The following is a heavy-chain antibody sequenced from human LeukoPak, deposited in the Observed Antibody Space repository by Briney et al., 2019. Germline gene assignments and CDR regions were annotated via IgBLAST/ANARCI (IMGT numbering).Heavy chain of an antibody. CDR1: GFTFSIHG. CDR3: ARQSPAFDY. V-gene: IGHV3-48*01. J-gene: IGHJ4*02. Sequence: GGSLRLSCAASGFTFSIHGVHWVRQAPGKGREWTSYISSGSRTITYADSVKGRFTISRHDAKNSLYLQMDSLRAEDTAVYYCARQSPAFDYWGQGTLVTVSS. CDR2: ISSGSRTI.